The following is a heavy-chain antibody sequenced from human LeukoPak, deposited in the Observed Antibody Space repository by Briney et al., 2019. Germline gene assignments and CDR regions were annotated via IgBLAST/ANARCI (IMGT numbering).Heavy chain of an antibody. Sequence: ASVKVSCKASGYTFTSYGISWVRQAPGQGLEWMGGISAYNGNTNYAQKLQGRVTMTTDTSTSTAYMELRSLRSDDTAVYYCARIPLTYGDYDNWFDPWGQGTLVTVSS. D-gene: IGHD4-17*01. J-gene: IGHJ5*02. CDR1: GYTFTSYG. CDR3: ARIPLTYGDYDNWFDP. CDR2: ISAYNGNT. V-gene: IGHV1-18*01.